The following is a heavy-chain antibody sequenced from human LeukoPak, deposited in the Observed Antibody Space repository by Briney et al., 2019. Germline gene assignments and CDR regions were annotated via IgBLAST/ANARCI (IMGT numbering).Heavy chain of an antibody. D-gene: IGHD6-19*01. V-gene: IGHV4-30-4*01. J-gene: IGHJ4*02. CDR3: ARDVGVAGIFDY. Sequence: PSETLSLTCTVSGGSISSGDYYWSWIRQPPGKGLEWIGYIYYSGSTYYNPSLKSRVTISVDTSKNQFSLKLSSVTAADTAVYYCARDVGVAGIFDYWGQGTLVTVSS. CDR1: GGSISSGDYY. CDR2: IYYSGST.